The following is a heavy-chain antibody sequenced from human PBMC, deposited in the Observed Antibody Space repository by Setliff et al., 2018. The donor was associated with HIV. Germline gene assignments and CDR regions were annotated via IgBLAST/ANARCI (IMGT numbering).Heavy chain of an antibody. D-gene: IGHD6-19*01. CDR3: ARSSMAGFDY. CDR2: IYSSGST. CDR1: GGSISSGGYY. J-gene: IGHJ4*02. Sequence: SETLSLTCTVSGGSISSGGYYWSWIRQPAGKGLEWIGRIYSSGSTTYSPSLKSRVTISVDTSKDQFSLKLTSLTAADTAVYYCARSSMAGFDYWGQGKLVTVSS. V-gene: IGHV4-61*02.